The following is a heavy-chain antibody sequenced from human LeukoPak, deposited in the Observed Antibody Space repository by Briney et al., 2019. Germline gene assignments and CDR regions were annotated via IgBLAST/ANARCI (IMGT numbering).Heavy chain of an antibody. CDR1: GFTLSSYG. CDR3: AKDYGSSGYYYEGEYYFDY. V-gene: IGHV3-30*18. CDR2: ISYDGSNK. J-gene: IGHJ4*02. Sequence: GGSLRLSCAASGFTLSSYGMHWVRQAPGKGLEWVAVISYDGSNKYYADSVKGRFTISRDNSKNTLYLQMNSLRAEDTAVYYCAKDYGSSGYYYEGEYYFDYWGQGTLVTVSS. D-gene: IGHD3-22*01.